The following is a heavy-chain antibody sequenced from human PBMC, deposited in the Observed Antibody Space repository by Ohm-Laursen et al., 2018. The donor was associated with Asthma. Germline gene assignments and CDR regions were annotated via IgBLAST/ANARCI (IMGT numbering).Heavy chain of an antibody. CDR2: IKEDGSEE. J-gene: IGHJ6*02. CDR3: ARFGRDYRSHGMDV. V-gene: IGHV3-7*05. CDR1: GLTFSSYW. D-gene: IGHD4-11*01. Sequence: GSLRLSCAVSGLTFSSYWMTWVRQAPGKGPEWVAHIKEDGSEESYLASVKGRFTISRDNAKNSLYLQMNSLRAEDTAVYYCARFGRDYRSHGMDVWGQGTTVTVSS.